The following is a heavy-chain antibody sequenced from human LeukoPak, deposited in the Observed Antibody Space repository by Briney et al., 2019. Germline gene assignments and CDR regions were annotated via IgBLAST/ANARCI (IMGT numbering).Heavy chain of an antibody. V-gene: IGHV1-2*02. J-gene: IGHJ5*02. CDR3: ARDFIAVAVYWFDP. Sequence: ASVKVSCKASGYTFTGYYMHWVRQAPGQGLEWMGWINPNSGGTNYAQKFQGRVTMTRDTSIRTAYMELSRLRSDDTAVYYCARDFIAVAVYWFDPWGQGTLVTVSS. D-gene: IGHD6-19*01. CDR1: GYTFTGYY. CDR2: INPNSGGT.